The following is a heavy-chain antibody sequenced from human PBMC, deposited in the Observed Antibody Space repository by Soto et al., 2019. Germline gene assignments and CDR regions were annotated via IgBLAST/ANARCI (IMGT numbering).Heavy chain of an antibody. CDR1: GGSISSYY. V-gene: IGHV4-59*08. D-gene: IGHD5-12*01. Sequence: QVQLQESGPGLVKPSETLSLTCTVSGGSISSYYWSWIRQPPGKGLEWIGYIYYSGSTNYNPSLKSRVTISVDTSKNLFSLKLSSVTAADTAVYYCARLDMVATISWFDPWGQGTLVTVSS. CDR3: ARLDMVATISWFDP. J-gene: IGHJ5*02. CDR2: IYYSGST.